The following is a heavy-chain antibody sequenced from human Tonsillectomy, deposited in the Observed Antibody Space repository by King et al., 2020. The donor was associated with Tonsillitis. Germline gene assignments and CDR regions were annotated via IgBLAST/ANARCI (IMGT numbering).Heavy chain of an antibody. V-gene: IGHV4-39*01. Sequence: QLQESGPGLVKPSETLSLACTVSGGSISSSDCYWAWIRQSPGKGLEWIGSIYYTGSTFINPSLESRVTISVDTSKNQFSLKLNSMTAADTAVYYCARHLRNHYDFWGGYLPYNWFDPWGQGTLVTVSS. CDR3: ARHLRNHYDFWGGYLPYNWFDP. CDR1: GGSISSSDCY. CDR2: IYYTGST. J-gene: IGHJ5*02. D-gene: IGHD3-3*01.